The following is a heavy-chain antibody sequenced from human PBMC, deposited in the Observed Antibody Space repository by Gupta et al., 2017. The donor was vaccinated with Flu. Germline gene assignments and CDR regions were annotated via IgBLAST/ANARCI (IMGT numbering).Heavy chain of an antibody. CDR3: ARAPRDFHYYYMDV. Sequence: QAPGKGLEWVSYISSRGRTIYYADSVKGRFTISRDNAKNSLYLQMNSLRAEDTAVYYCARAPRDFHYYYMDVWGKGTTVTVSS. D-gene: IGHD3-3*01. J-gene: IGHJ6*03. CDR2: ISSRGRTI. V-gene: IGHV3-11*01.